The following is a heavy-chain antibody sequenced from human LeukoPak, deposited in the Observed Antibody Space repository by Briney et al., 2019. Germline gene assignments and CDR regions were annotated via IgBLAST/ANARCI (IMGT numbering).Heavy chain of an antibody. J-gene: IGHJ4*02. D-gene: IGHD2-2*01. CDR1: GGCISSYY. CDR3: ARDPSSYCSSTSCYGFDY. CDR2: IDYREST. V-gene: IGHV4-59*01. Sequence: SETLSLTCTVSGGCISSYYGSWIRQPPGKGLEWIRYIDYRESTKYNPSLKSRVTISVDTSKNHFSLRLSSVTAADEAVYYCARDPSSYCSSTSCYGFDYWGQGTLVTVSS.